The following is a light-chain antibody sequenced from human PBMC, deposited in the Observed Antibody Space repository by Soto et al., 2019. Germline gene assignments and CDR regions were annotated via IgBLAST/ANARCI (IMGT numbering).Light chain of an antibody. CDR2: EDN. CDR1: SGTIASNY. V-gene: IGLV6-57*04. Sequence: NFLLTQPHSVSESPGKTVTIFCTRSSGTIASNYVQWYQQRPGSAPTAVIYEDNQRPSGVPDRFSGSIDSSSSSAFLTISGLKTEDEADYYCQSYEVFGGGTKVTVL. J-gene: IGLJ2*01. CDR3: QSYEV.